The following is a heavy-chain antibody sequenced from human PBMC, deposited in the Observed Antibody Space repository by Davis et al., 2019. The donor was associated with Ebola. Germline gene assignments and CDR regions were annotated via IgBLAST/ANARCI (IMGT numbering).Heavy chain of an antibody. CDR2: IYSGGET. D-gene: IGHD6-13*01. V-gene: IGHV3-53*05. J-gene: IGHJ4*02. CDR3: ARDLSWAGYFDN. CDR1: GFTVSSSY. Sequence: GESLKISCAVSGFTVSSSYMSWVRQAPGQGLEWVSIIYSGGETYYADSVKGRFTISRDNSKNTLYLQMNSLRVEDTAVYYCARDLSWAGYFDNWGQGTLVTVSS.